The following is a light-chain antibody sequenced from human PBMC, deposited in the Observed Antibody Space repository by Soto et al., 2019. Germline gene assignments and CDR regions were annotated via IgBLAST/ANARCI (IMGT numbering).Light chain of an antibody. V-gene: IGKV3-20*01. CDR2: GAS. J-gene: IGKJ2*01. CDR1: QSVSSSY. Sequence: EIVLTQSPGTLSLSPGERATLSCRASQSVSSSYLAWYQQKPGQAPRLLIYGASSRATGIPDRFSGSGSGTDFPLNISRLEPEDFAVYYCQQYGSSPTFGQGTKLEI. CDR3: QQYGSSPT.